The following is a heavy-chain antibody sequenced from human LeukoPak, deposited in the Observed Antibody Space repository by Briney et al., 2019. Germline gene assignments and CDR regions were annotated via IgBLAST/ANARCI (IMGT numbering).Heavy chain of an antibody. CDR3: ARRLSGITGYTYGRGIDY. D-gene: IGHD5-18*01. CDR1: GFTFSSYW. V-gene: IGHV3-7*01. Sequence: PGGSLRLSCAASGFTFSSYWMSWVRQAPGKGLEWVANIKKDGSEKYYVDSVKGRFTISRDNAKKSLYLQMNSLRAEDTAVYYCARRLSGITGYTYGRGIDYWGQGTLLTVSS. CDR2: IKKDGSEK. J-gene: IGHJ4*02.